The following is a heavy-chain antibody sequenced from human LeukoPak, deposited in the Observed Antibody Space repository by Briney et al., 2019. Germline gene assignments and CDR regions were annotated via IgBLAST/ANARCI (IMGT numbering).Heavy chain of an antibody. J-gene: IGHJ4*02. CDR2: ISYDGSNK. V-gene: IGHV3-30*18. CDR3: AKASNRGPMVRGVIIDY. Sequence: GRSLRLSCAASGFTFSGYGMHWVRQAPGKGLEWVAVISYDGSNKYYADSVKGRFTISRDNSKNTLYLQMNSLRAEDTAVYYCAKASNRGPMVRGVIIDYWGQGTLVTVSS. CDR1: GFTFSGYG. D-gene: IGHD3-10*01.